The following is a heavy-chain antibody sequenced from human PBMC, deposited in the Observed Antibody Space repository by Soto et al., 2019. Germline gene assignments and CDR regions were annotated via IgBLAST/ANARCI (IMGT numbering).Heavy chain of an antibody. CDR2: IIPIFGTA. D-gene: IGHD5-12*01. CDR3: AREERRDGYKKQSRAFDY. CDR1: GGTFSSYA. V-gene: IGHV1-69*06. J-gene: IGHJ4*02. Sequence: SVTVSCKASGGTFSSYAISWVRQAPGQGLEWMGGIIPIFGTANYAQKFQGRVTITADKSTSTAYMELSSLRSEDTAVYYCAREERRDGYKKQSRAFDYWGQGTLVTVSS.